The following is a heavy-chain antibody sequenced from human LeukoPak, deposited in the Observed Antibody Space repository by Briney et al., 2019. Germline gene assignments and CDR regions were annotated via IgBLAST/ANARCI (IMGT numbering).Heavy chain of an antibody. CDR2: ISAYNGNT. D-gene: IGHD4-11*01. V-gene: IGHV1-18*01. CDR1: GYTFTSYG. J-gene: IGHJ6*03. CDR3: AREALHDYSNYEDYYYYMDV. Sequence: GASVKVSCKASGYTFTSYGVSWVRQAPGQGLEWMGWISAYNGNTNYAQKLQGRVTMTTDTSTSTAYMELRSLRSDDTAVYYCAREALHDYSNYEDYYYYMDVWGKGTTVTVSS.